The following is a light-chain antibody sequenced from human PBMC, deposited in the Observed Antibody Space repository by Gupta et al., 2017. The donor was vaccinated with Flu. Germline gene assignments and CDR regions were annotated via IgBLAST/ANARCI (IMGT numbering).Light chain of an antibody. CDR2: EVS. CDR1: SSDVGRYNY. Sequence: QSALTQPPSASGSPGQSVTISCTGTSSDVGRYNYVSWYQHHPGKAPKLMIFEVSKRPSGVPDRFSGSKSGNTASLTVSGLQAEDEADYYCNSYAGSAIGYVFGTGTKVTVL. CDR3: NSYAGSAIGYV. V-gene: IGLV2-8*01. J-gene: IGLJ1*01.